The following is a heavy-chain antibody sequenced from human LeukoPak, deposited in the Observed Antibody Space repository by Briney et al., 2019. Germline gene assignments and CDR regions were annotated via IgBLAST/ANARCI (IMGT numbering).Heavy chain of an antibody. Sequence: PSETLSLTCAVSGGSISSSNWWSWVRQPPGKGLEWIGEIYHSGSTNYNPSLKSRVTISVDKSKNQFSLKLSSVTAADTAVYYCARARNYYDNSGYYYEGDAFDIWGQGTMVTVSS. V-gene: IGHV4-4*02. CDR1: GGSISSSNW. J-gene: IGHJ3*02. CDR2: IYHSGST. D-gene: IGHD3-22*01. CDR3: ARARNYYDNSGYYYEGDAFDI.